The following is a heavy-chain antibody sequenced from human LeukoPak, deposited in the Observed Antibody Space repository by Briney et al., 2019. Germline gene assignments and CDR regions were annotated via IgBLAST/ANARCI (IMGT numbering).Heavy chain of an antibody. D-gene: IGHD5-12*01. CDR1: GFTFSSHG. CDR2: ISSSGDST. CDR3: AKDPGYSGYDWDY. Sequence: PGGSLRLSCAASGFTFSSHGMSWVRQAPGKGLGWVSAISSSGDSTYYADSVKGRFTISRDNSKNTLYLQMNSLRAEDTAVYYCAKDPGYSGYDWDYWGQGTLVTVSS. V-gene: IGHV3-23*01. J-gene: IGHJ4*02.